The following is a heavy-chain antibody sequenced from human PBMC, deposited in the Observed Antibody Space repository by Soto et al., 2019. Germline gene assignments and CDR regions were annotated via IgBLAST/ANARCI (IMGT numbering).Heavy chain of an antibody. Sequence: ASVKVSCKASGYTFTSYGISWVRQAPGQGLEWMGWISAYNGNTNYAQKLQGRVTMTTDTSTSTAYMELRSLRSDDTAVYYCARGGMTSVNTGHVEYFQHWGQGTLVTVS. CDR2: ISAYNGNT. J-gene: IGHJ1*01. D-gene: IGHD4-17*01. CDR1: GYTFTSYG. V-gene: IGHV1-18*01. CDR3: ARGGMTSVNTGHVEYFQH.